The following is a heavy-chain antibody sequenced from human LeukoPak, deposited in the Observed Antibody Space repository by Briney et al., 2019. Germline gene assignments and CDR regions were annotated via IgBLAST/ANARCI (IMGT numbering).Heavy chain of an antibody. Sequence: SETLSLTCAVSGGSISSSNWWSWVRQPPGKGLEWIGEIYHSGSTNYNPSLKSRVTISVDTSKNQFSLKLSSVTAADTAVYYCARVGSSGLELDYWGQGTLVTVSS. J-gene: IGHJ4*02. CDR3: ARVGSSGLELDY. CDR2: IYHSGST. CDR1: GGSISSSNW. D-gene: IGHD6-19*01. V-gene: IGHV4-4*02.